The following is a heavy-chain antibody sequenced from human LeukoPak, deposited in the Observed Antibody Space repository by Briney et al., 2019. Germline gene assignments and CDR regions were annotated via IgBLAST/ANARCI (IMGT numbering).Heavy chain of an antibody. CDR2: IYYSGIT. V-gene: IGHV4-59*08. J-gene: IGHJ3*02. CDR1: GDSISRYY. D-gene: IGHD6-13*01. Sequence: SETLSLTCSVSGDSISRYYWSWIRQPPGEGLEWIGYIYYSGITYYSPSLKSRVTISLNTSKNQFSLNLSSVTAADTAVYYCARNIAAGGKDAFDIWGQGTLVTVSS. CDR3: ARNIAAGGKDAFDI.